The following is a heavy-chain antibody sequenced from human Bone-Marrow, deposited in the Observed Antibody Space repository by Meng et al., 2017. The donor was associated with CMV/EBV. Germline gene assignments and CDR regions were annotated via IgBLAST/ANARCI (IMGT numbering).Heavy chain of an antibody. CDR2: VSYEGSST. J-gene: IGHJ5*01. Sequence: GESLKISCAASGFTFSNYAMHWVRKAPGKGLEWVAVVSYEGSSTDYTDSLKGRFTISRDNSTGTLYQQMFSLRADDTANYYWVRGCKYSTTTNFPRRFDSWGQGTLVTVSS. CDR3: VRGCKYSTTTNFPRRFDS. D-gene: IGHD2/OR15-2a*01. V-gene: IGHV3-30*04. CDR1: GFTFSNYA.